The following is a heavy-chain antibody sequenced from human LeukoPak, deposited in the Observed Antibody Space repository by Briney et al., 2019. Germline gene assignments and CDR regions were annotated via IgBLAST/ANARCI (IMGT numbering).Heavy chain of an antibody. J-gene: IGHJ4*02. CDR3: ATLSSGDY. Sequence: SETLSLTCAVYGGSFSGYYWSWIRQPPGKGLEWIGEINHSGSTNYNPSLKSRVTISADTSKNQFSLKLSSVTAADTAVYYCATLSSGDYWGQGTLVTVSS. CDR1: GGSFSGYY. D-gene: IGHD6-25*01. CDR2: INHSGST. V-gene: IGHV4-34*01.